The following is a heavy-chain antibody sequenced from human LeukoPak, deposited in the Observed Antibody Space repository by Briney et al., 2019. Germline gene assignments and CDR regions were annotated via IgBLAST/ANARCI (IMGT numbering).Heavy chain of an antibody. CDR1: GFTFSSYS. D-gene: IGHD7-27*01. J-gene: IGHJ4*02. CDR3: ARDHWGSEYYFDY. Sequence: NPGGSLRLSCAASGFTFSSYSMNWVRQAPGKGLEWVSSISSSSSYIYYADSVKGRFTIPRDNAKNSLYLQMNSLRAEDTAVYYCARDHWGSEYYFDYWGQGTLVTVSS. V-gene: IGHV3-21*01. CDR2: ISSSSSYI.